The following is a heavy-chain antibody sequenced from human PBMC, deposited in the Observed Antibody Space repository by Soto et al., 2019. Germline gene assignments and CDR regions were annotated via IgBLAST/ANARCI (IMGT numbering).Heavy chain of an antibody. CDR1: GFTFSSYA. Sequence: VGSLRLSCAASGFTFSSYAMHWVRQAPGKGLEWVAVISYDGSNKYYADSVKGRFTISRDNSKNTLYLQMNSLRAEDTAVYYCARNLVVPAALDYYGMDVWGQGTTVTVSS. J-gene: IGHJ6*02. D-gene: IGHD2-2*01. CDR3: ARNLVVPAALDYYGMDV. CDR2: ISYDGSNK. V-gene: IGHV3-30-3*01.